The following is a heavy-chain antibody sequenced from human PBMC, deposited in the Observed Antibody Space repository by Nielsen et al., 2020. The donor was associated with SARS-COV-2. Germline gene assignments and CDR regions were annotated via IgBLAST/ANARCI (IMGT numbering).Heavy chain of an antibody. Sequence: ESLKISCAASGFSFSSYAMTWIRQPPGKGLEWIGEISDGGSTNYNPSLKSRLTISVDTSKSHFSPNLSSVTAADTAIYYCARGGFWGSRSRAMDVWGQGTTVTVSS. CDR1: GFSFSSYA. V-gene: IGHV4-34*01. D-gene: IGHD3-16*01. CDR3: ARGGFWGSRSRAMDV. CDR2: ISDGGST. J-gene: IGHJ6*02.